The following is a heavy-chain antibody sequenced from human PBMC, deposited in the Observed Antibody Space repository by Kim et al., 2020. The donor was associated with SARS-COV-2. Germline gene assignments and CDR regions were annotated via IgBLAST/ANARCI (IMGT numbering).Heavy chain of an antibody. D-gene: IGHD2-2*01. V-gene: IGHV3-21*01. CDR3: ASFRAEFTPSPDPLDY. Sequence: GGSLRLSCAASGFTFSTYTMNWVRQVPGKGLEWVSSISSNRGFVYYADSVKGRFTISRDNAKNSLYLQMNSLRAEDTALYFCASFRAEFTPSPDPLDYWGQGTLVTVSS. CDR1: GFTFSTYT. J-gene: IGHJ4*02. CDR2: ISSNRGFV.